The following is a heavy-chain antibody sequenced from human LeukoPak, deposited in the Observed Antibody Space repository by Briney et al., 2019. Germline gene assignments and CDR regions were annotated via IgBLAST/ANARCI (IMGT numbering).Heavy chain of an antibody. CDR2: IKRDGSER. D-gene: IGHD3-3*01. J-gene: IGHJ4*02. V-gene: IGHV3-7*01. CDR3: ARDKEAAVDFWSGYYPL. CDR1: GFIFSSYW. Sequence: GGYLRLSCAASGFIFSSYWMGWVRQAPGKGLEWVANIKRDGSERYYEDSVKGRFTISRDNAQNSLYLQMNSLRDEDTAVYYCARDKEAAVDFWSGYYPLWGQGTLVTVSS.